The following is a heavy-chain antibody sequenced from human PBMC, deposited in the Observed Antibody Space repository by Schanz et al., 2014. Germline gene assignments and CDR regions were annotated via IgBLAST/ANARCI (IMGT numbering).Heavy chain of an antibody. CDR2: ISSSGSYI. V-gene: IGHV3-21*01. CDR3: ARDSRRNNDFLSAYYAIDY. D-gene: IGHD3-9*01. Sequence: EGQLAESGGGLVQPGGSLRLSCAAAGFTFNSYAMTWVRQAPGKGLEWVSSISSSGSYIHYADSVKGRFTISRDNAKNTLKLRMNSLRAEDTAVYCCARDSRRNNDFLSAYYAIDYWGQGTLVTVSS. CDR1: GFTFNSYA. J-gene: IGHJ4*02.